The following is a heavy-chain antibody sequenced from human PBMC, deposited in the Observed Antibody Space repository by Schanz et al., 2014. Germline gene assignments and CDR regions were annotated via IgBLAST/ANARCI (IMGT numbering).Heavy chain of an antibody. V-gene: IGHV3-33*01. Sequence: VQLVESGGGVVQPGRSLRLSCAASGFTFSSYGMHWVRQVPGKGLEWVAVVCYDGSKKYYADSVKGRFTTSRDNSKNTLSLQMNSLRAEDTAVYYCAREEGYGYGPGAFDIWGQGTMVTVSS. D-gene: IGHD5-18*01. CDR2: VCYDGSKK. CDR1: GFTFSSYG. J-gene: IGHJ3*02. CDR3: AREEGYGYGPGAFDI.